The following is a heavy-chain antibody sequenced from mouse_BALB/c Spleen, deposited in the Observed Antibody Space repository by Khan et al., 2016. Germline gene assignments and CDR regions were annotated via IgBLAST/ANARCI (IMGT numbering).Heavy chain of an antibody. Sequence: QIQLQQSGAELVKPGASVKMSCRAFGYTFSTYPIEWMKQNHEKSLEWIGNFHPSNDNTKYIEKFKGQAKLTVEKSSTTVYLELSRLTSDDSAVYYCARRGYGYSWFAYWGQGTLVTVSA. CDR1: GYTFSTYP. V-gene: IGHV1-47*01. CDR3: ARRGYGYSWFAY. D-gene: IGHD2-2*01. J-gene: IGHJ3*01. CDR2: FHPSNDNT.